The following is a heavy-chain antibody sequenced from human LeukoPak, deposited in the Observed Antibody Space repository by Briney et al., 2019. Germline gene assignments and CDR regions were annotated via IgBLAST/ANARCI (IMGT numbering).Heavy chain of an antibody. V-gene: IGHV5-51*01. Sequence: GESLKISCKGSGYSFTSYWIGWVRQMPGKGLEWMGIIYPGDSDTRYSPSFQGQVTISADKSISTAYLQWSSLKASDTAMYYCARRMARKWEPREYAFDIWGQGTMVTVSS. CDR2: IYPGDSDT. CDR3: ARRMARKWEPREYAFDI. D-gene: IGHD1-26*01. J-gene: IGHJ3*02. CDR1: GYSFTSYW.